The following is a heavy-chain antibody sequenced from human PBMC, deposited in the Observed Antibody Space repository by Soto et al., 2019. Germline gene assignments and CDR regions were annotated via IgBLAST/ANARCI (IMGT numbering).Heavy chain of an antibody. CDR2: IYYSGGS. CDR3: ARHVRGYCSSTSCHTDK. V-gene: IGHV4-39*01. J-gene: IGHJ4*02. Sequence: PSETLSLTCTVSGGSISSTSYYWGWVRQPPGKGLEWIGSIYYSGGSYNDPSLKSRVTISVDTSKNQFSLILSSVTAADTAVYYCARHVRGYCSSTSCHTDKWGQGTLVTVS. D-gene: IGHD2-2*02. CDR1: GGSISSTSYY.